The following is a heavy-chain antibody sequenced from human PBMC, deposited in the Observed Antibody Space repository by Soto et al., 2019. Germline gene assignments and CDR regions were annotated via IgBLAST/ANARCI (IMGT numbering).Heavy chain of an antibody. D-gene: IGHD2-2*01. CDR3: AKDLGSTSPRSYFDY. J-gene: IGHJ4*01. CDR1: GLTFSSYA. Sequence: EVQLLESGGGLVQPGGSLRLSCAASGLTFSSYAMSWVRQAPGKGLEWVSVISDSGGRTYYADSVKGRFTISRDNSKNALYLQMNSLRAEDTAVYFCAKDLGSTSPRSYFDYWGHGTLVTVSS. CDR2: ISDSGGRT. V-gene: IGHV3-23*01.